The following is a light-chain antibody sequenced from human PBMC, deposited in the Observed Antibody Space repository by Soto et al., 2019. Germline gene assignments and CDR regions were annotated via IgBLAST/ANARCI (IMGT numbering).Light chain of an antibody. CDR2: EVN. J-gene: IGLJ1*01. Sequence: QPVLTHPASLSGSPGQSITISCTGTSSDIGAYDYVSWFQQHPGKAPKLMISEVNNRPSGVSKRFSGSKSGNTAYLTISGRQVEDDAEYFCFSFTTTRTHVFGTGTKVTVL. CDR3: FSFTTTRTHV. CDR1: SSDIGAYDY. V-gene: IGLV2-14*01.